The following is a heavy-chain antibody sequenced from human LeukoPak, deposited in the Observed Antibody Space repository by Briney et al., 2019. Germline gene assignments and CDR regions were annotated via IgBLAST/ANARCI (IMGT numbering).Heavy chain of an antibody. Sequence: SLRLSCAASGFTFDDYAMFWVRQAPGKGLEWVSGISWNSKNIGYAASVKGRFTISRDNGKNSLYLQMNSLRAEDTAFYYCARGNRDSSGFYYYYGMDVWGQGTTVTVSS. J-gene: IGHJ6*02. D-gene: IGHD6-19*01. CDR2: ISWNSKNI. CDR3: ARGNRDSSGFYYYYGMDV. V-gene: IGHV3-9*01. CDR1: GFTFDDYA.